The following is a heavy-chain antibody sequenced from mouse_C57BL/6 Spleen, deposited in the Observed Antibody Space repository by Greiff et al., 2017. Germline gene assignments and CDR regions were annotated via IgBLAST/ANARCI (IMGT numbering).Heavy chain of an antibody. CDR2: IHPNSGST. D-gene: IGHD2-4*01. Sequence: QVQLKQPGAELVKPGASVQLSCPASGYTFTSYWMHWVKQRPGQGLEWIGMIHPNSGSTNYNEKCKSKATQTVDKSASTAYMQLSSLTSDDSAVDDCARPFYYDYFDNWIQGTTHTVSS. V-gene: IGHV1-64*01. CDR3: ARPFYYDYFDN. CDR1: GYTFTSYW. J-gene: IGHJ2*01.